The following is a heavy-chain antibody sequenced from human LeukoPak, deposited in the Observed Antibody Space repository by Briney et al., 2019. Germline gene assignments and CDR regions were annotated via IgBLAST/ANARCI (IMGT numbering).Heavy chain of an antibody. J-gene: IGHJ4*02. CDR2: ISSTSSHI. D-gene: IGHD3-22*01. V-gene: IGHV3-21*01. CDR1: AFTFSSYS. CDR3: ARDVNYYDSSGYYTQADYFDY. Sequence: GGSLRLSCAASAFTFSSYSMIWVRQAPGKGLEWASSISSTSSHIYYADSLKGRFTISRDNAKNSLYLQMNSLRAEDTAVYYCARDVNYYDSSGYYTQADYFDYWGQGTLVTVSS.